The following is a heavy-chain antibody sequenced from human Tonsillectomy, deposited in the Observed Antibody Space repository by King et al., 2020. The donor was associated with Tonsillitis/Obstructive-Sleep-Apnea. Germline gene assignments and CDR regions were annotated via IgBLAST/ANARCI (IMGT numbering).Heavy chain of an antibody. V-gene: IGHV1-46*01. Sequence: QLVQSGAEVKKPGASVKVSCKASGYTFTSYYMHWVRQAPGQGLEWMGIINPSGGSTSYAQKFQGRVTMTRDTSTSTVYMELRSRRSEDTAVYYCARGFYYDSSGYYYGLDWFDPWGQGTLVTVSS. J-gene: IGHJ5*02. CDR2: INPSGGST. D-gene: IGHD3-22*01. CDR1: GYTFTSYY. CDR3: ARGFYYDSSGYYYGLDWFDP.